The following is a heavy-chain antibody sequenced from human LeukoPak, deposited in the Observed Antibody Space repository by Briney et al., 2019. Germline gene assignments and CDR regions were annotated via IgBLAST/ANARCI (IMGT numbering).Heavy chain of an antibody. V-gene: IGHV3-30-3*01. CDR2: ISYDGSNK. J-gene: IGHJ6*02. Sequence: GGSLRLSCAASGFTFSSYAMHWVRQAPGKGLEWVAVISYDGSNKYYADSVKGRFTISRDNSKNTLYLQMNSLRAEDTAVYYCAPHLSVVVPGAQYGMDVWGQGTTVTVSS. CDR1: GFTFSSYA. D-gene: IGHD2-2*01. CDR3: APHLSVVVPGAQYGMDV.